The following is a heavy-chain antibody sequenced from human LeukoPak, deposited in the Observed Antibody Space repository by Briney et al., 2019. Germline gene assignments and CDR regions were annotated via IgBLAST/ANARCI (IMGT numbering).Heavy chain of an antibody. V-gene: IGHV3-53*05. Sequence: QPGGSLRLSCAASGFTVSSYYMSWVRQAPGKGLEWVSIIYRGGSTHYADSVKGRFTISRDNSKNTLYLQMNSLRAEDTAVYYCAKAKDGWLGYWGQGTLVTVSS. J-gene: IGHJ4*02. CDR2: IYRGGST. CDR1: GFTVSSYY. D-gene: IGHD6-19*01. CDR3: AKAKDGWLGY.